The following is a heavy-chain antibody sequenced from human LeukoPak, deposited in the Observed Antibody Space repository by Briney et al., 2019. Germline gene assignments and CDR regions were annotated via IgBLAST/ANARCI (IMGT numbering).Heavy chain of an antibody. J-gene: IGHJ4*02. D-gene: IGHD6-19*01. V-gene: IGHV1-18*01. CDR1: GYTFTSYG. Sequence: ASVKVSCKASGYTFTSYGISWVRQAPGQGLEWMGWTSAYNGNTNYAQKLQGRVTMTTDTSTSTAYMELRSLRSDDTAVYYCARGYSSGWPQYYFDYWGQGTLVTVSS. CDR2: TSAYNGNT. CDR3: ARGYSSGWPQYYFDY.